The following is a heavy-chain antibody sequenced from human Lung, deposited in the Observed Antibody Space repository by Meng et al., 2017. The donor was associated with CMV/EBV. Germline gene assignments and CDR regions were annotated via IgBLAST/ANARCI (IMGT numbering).Heavy chain of an antibody. CDR1: GYTFKRYA. V-gene: IGHV1-18*01. Sequence: QVQLVQSGGVVKRPGASVKVSCKTSGYTFKRYAITWVRQAPGQGLEWMGWINPYNGNTDHAQNLQARLTMTTDTSTSTVYMELGSLRSDDTAVYYCARGRVSYSSSSSLNYWGQGTLVTVSS. D-gene: IGHD6-6*01. J-gene: IGHJ4*02. CDR3: ARGRVSYSSSSSLNY. CDR2: INPYNGNT.